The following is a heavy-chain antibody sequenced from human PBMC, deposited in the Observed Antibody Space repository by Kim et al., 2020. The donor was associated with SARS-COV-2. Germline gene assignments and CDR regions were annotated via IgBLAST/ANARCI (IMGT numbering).Heavy chain of an antibody. D-gene: IGHD2-15*01. CDR2: IYYSGST. V-gene: IGHV4-39*01. Sequence: SETLSLTCTVSGGSISSSSYYWGWIRQPPGKGLEWIGSIYYSGSTYYNPSLKSRVTISVDTSKNQFSLKLSSVTAADTAVYYCARSGSSWDYFDYWGQGT. CDR3: ARSGSSWDYFDY. J-gene: IGHJ4*02. CDR1: GGSISSSSYY.